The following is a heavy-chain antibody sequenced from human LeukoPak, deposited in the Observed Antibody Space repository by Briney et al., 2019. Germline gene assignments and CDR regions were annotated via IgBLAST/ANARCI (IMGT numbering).Heavy chain of an antibody. D-gene: IGHD1-26*01. Sequence: GGSLRLSCAASAFSLSAYNMNWVRQAPGKGLEWVSSISYTGTYIYYADSVKGRFTISRDNAQNSLYLQMNSLRAEDTAIYYCVRDRGTYRPIDYWGQGTLVNVSS. V-gene: IGHV3-21*04. CDR2: ISYTGTYI. CDR3: VRDRGTYRPIDY. CDR1: AFSLSAYN. J-gene: IGHJ4*02.